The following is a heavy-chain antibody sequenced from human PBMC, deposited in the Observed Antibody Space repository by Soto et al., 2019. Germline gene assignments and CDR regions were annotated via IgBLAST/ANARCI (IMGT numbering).Heavy chain of an antibody. CDR3: ARALSEQWLVRDYYYYGMDV. CDR2: IYYSGST. Sequence: SETLSLTCTVSGGSISSYYWSWIRQPPGKGLEWIGYIYYSGSTNYNPSLKSRVTISVDTSKNQFSLKLSSVTAADTAVYYCARALSEQWLVRDYYYYGMDVWGQGTTVTVSS. CDR1: GGSISSYY. V-gene: IGHV4-59*01. D-gene: IGHD6-19*01. J-gene: IGHJ6*02.